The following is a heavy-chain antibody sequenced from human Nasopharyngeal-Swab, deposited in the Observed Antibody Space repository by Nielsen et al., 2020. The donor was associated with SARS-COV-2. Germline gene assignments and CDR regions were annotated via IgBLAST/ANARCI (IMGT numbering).Heavy chain of an antibody. CDR2: ISGSGGST. CDR1: GFTFSSYA. CDR3: AREKSIDEVRVTAMPYYFDY. J-gene: IGHJ4*02. Sequence: GESLKISCAASGFTFSSYAMSWVRQAPGKGLEWVSAISGSGGSTYYADSVKGRFTISRDNSKNTLYLQMNSLRAEDTAVYYCAREKSIDEVRVTAMPYYFDYWGQGTLVTVSS. V-gene: IGHV3-23*01. D-gene: IGHD2-21*02.